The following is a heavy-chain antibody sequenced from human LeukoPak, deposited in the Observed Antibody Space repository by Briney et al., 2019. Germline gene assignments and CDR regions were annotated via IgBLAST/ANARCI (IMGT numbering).Heavy chain of an antibody. Sequence: ASVKVSCKASGYTFTSYGISWVRQAPGQGLEWMGWISAYNGNTNYAQKLQGRVTMTTDTSTSTAYMELRSLRSDDTAVYYCAKDLDYDFWSGYYKGDAFDIWGQGTMVTVSS. CDR2: ISAYNGNT. V-gene: IGHV1-18*01. CDR3: AKDLDYDFWSGYYKGDAFDI. D-gene: IGHD3-3*01. J-gene: IGHJ3*02. CDR1: GYTFTSYG.